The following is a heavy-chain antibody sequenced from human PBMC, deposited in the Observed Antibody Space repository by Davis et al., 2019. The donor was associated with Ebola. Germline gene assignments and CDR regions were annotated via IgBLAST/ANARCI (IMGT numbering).Heavy chain of an antibody. J-gene: IGHJ4*02. CDR1: GFTFSSYA. CDR3: AKDPSTYDWGRDY. CDR2: ISSDGSNE. V-gene: IGHV3-30-3*01. D-gene: IGHD7-27*01. Sequence: GGSLRLSCAASGFTFSSYAMHWVRQAPGKGLEWVAVISSDGSNEFYADSVKGRSTISRDNSKNTLYLQMNSLRAEDTAVYYCAKDPSTYDWGRDYWGQGTLVTVSS.